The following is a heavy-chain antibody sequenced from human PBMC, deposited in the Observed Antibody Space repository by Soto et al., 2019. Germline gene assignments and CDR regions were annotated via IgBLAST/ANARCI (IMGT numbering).Heavy chain of an antibody. CDR2: INAGNGNT. Sequence: ASVKVSCQASGYTFTSYAMHWVRPAPGQRLEWMGWINAGNGNTKYSQKFQGRVNITRDTSASTAYMELSSLRSEDTAVYYWARAGCSSTSCYDYWGQGTMVTVSS. D-gene: IGHD2-2*01. J-gene: IGHJ4*02. CDR3: ARAGCSSTSCYDY. V-gene: IGHV1-3*01. CDR1: GYTFTSYA.